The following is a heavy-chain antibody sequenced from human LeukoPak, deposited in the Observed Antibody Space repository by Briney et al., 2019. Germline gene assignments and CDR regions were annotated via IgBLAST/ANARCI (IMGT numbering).Heavy chain of an antibody. D-gene: IGHD2-21*02. Sequence: PGGSLRLSCAASGFTFSSYGMHWVRQAPGKGLEWVAVISYDGSNKYYADSVKGRFTISRDNSKNTLYLQMNSLRAEDTAVYYCAKVHVVVTARDAFDIWGQGTMVTVSS. CDR3: AKVHVVVTARDAFDI. CDR1: GFTFSSYG. J-gene: IGHJ3*02. CDR2: ISYDGSNK. V-gene: IGHV3-30*18.